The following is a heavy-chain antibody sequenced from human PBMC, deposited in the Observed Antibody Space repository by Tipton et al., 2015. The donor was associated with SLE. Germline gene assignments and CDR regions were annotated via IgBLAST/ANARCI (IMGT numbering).Heavy chain of an antibody. CDR1: GFTFSSYG. J-gene: IGHJ6*04. CDR3: ARATDWNLSPDV. V-gene: IGHV4-31*02. D-gene: IGHD1-7*01. Sequence: LRLSCAASGFTFSSYGMHWIRQLPGKGLEWIGYIYYSGNTYYNPSLGSRLTISVDTSKDQFSLRLTSVTAADTAVYYCARATDWNLSPDVWGKGTTVTVSS. CDR2: IYYSGNT.